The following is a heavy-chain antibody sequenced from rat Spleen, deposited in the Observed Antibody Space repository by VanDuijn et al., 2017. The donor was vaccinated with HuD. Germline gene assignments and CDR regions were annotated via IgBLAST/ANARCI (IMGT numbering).Heavy chain of an antibody. V-gene: IGHV5-27*01. Sequence: EVQLMESDGGLVQPGRSLNLSCAASGFTFNNYYMAWVRQAPTKGLEWVAYISAGGDSTYYRDSVKGRFTVSRDDAKTSLYLQMDSLRSEDTATYYCTTMVGWGQGVVVTVSS. CDR3: TTMVG. J-gene: IGHJ2*01. CDR2: ISAGGDST. D-gene: IGHD1-1*01. CDR1: GFTFNNYY.